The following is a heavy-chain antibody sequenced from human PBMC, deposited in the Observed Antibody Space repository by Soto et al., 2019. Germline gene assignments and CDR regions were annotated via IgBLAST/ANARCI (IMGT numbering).Heavy chain of an antibody. V-gene: IGHV4-59*01. J-gene: IGHJ6*03. Sequence: PSETLSLTCTVSGGSISSYYWSWIRQPPGKGLEWIGYIYYSGSTNYNPSLKSRATISVDTSKNQFSLKLSSVTAADTAVYYCARDSGVTTVTTGEPWDYYYYYYMDVWGKGTTVTVSS. CDR1: GGSISSYY. CDR2: IYYSGST. D-gene: IGHD4-17*01. CDR3: ARDSGVTTVTTGEPWDYYYYYYMDV.